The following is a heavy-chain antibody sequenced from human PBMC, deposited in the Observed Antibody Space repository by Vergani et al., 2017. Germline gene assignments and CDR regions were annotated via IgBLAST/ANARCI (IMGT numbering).Heavy chain of an antibody. Sequence: EVELVQSGPEMRKPGESLTIPCKGSEYSFGNYWIGWVRQTPGKGLEWMGIIYPADSDTRYSPSFQGQVTISADKSISTAFLQWDSLKASDTALYYCARHTTYTDSWGQGTLVTVSS. CDR1: EYSFGNYW. CDR2: IYPADSDT. V-gene: IGHV5-51*01. CDR3: ARHTTYTDS. J-gene: IGHJ4*02. D-gene: IGHD1-1*01.